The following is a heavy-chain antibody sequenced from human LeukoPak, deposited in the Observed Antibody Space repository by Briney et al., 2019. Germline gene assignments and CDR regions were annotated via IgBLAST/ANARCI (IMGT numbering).Heavy chain of an antibody. CDR3: ARRHGSGSYYNYNWFDP. CDR1: GGSISSYY. Sequence: SETLSLTCTVSGGSISSYYWSWIRPPPGKGLEWIGYIYYSGSTNYNPSLKSRVTISVDTSKNQFSLKLSSVTAADTAVYYCARRHGSGSYYNYNWFDPWGQGTLVTVSS. CDR2: IYYSGST. J-gene: IGHJ5*02. D-gene: IGHD3-10*01. V-gene: IGHV4-59*08.